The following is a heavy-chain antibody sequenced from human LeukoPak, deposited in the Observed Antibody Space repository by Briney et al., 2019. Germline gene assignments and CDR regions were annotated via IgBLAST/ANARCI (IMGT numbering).Heavy chain of an antibody. D-gene: IGHD3-16*02. CDR2: ISGSDGST. CDR3: AKGGHYDYVWGSYRLDY. CDR1: RITFSSYA. Sequence: GGSLRLSCAASRITFSSYAMSWVRQAPGKGLEWVSGISGSDGSTHNADSVKGRFTISRDNSKNTLYLQMNSLRAEDTAIYYCAKGGHYDYVWGSYRLDYWGQGTLVTVSS. J-gene: IGHJ4*02. V-gene: IGHV3-23*01.